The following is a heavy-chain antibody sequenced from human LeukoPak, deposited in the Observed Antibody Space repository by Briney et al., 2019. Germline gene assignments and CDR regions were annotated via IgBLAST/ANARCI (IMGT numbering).Heavy chain of an antibody. V-gene: IGHV4-31*03. CDR1: GGSISSGGYY. CDR3: ARVLGDYYDSNNAFDI. J-gene: IGHJ3*02. Sequence: SQTLSLTCTVSGGSISSGGYYWSWIRQHPGKGLEWIGYIYYSGSTYYNPSLKSRVTISVDTPKNQFSLKLSSLTAADTAVYYCARVLGDYYDSNNAFDIWGQGTMVTVSS. D-gene: IGHD3-22*01. CDR2: IYYSGST.